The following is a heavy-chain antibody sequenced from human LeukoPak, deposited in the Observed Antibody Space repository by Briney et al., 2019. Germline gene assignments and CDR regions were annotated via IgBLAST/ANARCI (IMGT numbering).Heavy chain of an antibody. CDR1: GFTFSSYG. V-gene: IGHV3-33*01. CDR3: ARDFSRFGEPLY. Sequence: GGSLRLSCAASGFTFSSYGMHWVRQAPGKGLEWVAVIWYDGSNKYYADSVKGRFTISRDNSKNTLYLQMNSLRAEDTAVYYCARDFSRFGEPLYWGQGTLVTLSS. D-gene: IGHD3-10*01. J-gene: IGHJ4*02. CDR2: IWYDGSNK.